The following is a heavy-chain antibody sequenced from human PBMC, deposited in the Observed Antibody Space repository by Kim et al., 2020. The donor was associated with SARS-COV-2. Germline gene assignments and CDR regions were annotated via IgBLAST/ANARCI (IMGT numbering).Heavy chain of an antibody. V-gene: IGHV4-39*01. J-gene: IGHJ4*02. CDR2: IYYSGST. D-gene: IGHD6-19*01. Sequence: SETLSLTCTVSGGSISSSSYYWGWIRQPPGKGLEWIGSIYYSGSTYYNPSLKSRVTISVDTSKNQFSLKLSSVTAADTAVYYCATYSSGWYSLDYWGQGTLVTVSS. CDR1: GGSISSSSYY. CDR3: ATYSSGWYSLDY.